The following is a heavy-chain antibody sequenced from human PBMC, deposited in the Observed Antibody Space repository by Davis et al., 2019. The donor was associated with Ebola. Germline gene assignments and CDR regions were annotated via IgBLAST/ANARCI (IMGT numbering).Heavy chain of an antibody. D-gene: IGHD5-18*01. V-gene: IGHV6-1*01. CDR1: GDSLSSGG. CDR2: TYYSSKWYN. CDR3: ARGWLLAGMDV. Sequence: HPQTLSLTCAISGDSLSSGGWDLIRQSPSRGVEWLGMTYYSSKWYNEYALSVKSRITINQDTSKNQFSLQLTSVTPEDTALYYWARGWLLAGMDVWGEGTTVTVSS. J-gene: IGHJ6*04.